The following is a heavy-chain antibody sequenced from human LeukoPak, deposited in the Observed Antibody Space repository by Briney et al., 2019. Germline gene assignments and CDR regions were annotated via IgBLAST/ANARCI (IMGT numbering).Heavy chain of an antibody. J-gene: IGHJ4*02. CDR2: IYSGGFT. CDR3: AKAIVVVVAATLDY. V-gene: IGHV3-53*05. Sequence: QPGGSLRLSCAASGFTVSSDYMSWVRQAPGKGLEWVSVIYSGGFTYYADSVKGRFTVSRDNSKNTLYLQMNSLRAEDTAVYYCAKAIVVVVAATLDYWGQGTLVTVSS. CDR1: GFTVSSDY. D-gene: IGHD2-15*01.